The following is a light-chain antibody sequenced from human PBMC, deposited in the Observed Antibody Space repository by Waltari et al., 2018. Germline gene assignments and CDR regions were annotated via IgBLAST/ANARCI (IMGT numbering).Light chain of an antibody. V-gene: IGKV1-5*01. CDR1: QSISAW. J-gene: IGKJ1*01. Sequence: DIQMTQSPSTLSASVGDRVTITCRASQSISAWVAWYQQNPGKAPKLLIYDASNLESGVPSRFSGSGSGTEFTLTISSLQPDDFATYYCQHYNSYSCTFGQGTKVEIK. CDR2: DAS. CDR3: QHYNSYSCT.